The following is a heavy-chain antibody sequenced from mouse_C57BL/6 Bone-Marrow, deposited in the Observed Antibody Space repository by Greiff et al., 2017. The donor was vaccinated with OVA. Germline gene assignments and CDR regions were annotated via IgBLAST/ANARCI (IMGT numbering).Heavy chain of an antibody. V-gene: IGHV1-54*01. Sequence: VQLKESGAELVRPGTSVKVSCKASGYAFTNYLIEWVKQRPGQGLEWIGVINPGSGGTNYNEKFKGKATLTADKSSSTAYMQLSSLTSEDSAVYFCARERTTEDWYFDVWGTGTTVTVSS. CDR2: INPGSGGT. D-gene: IGHD1-1*01. CDR1: GYAFTNYL. J-gene: IGHJ1*03. CDR3: ARERTTEDWYFDV.